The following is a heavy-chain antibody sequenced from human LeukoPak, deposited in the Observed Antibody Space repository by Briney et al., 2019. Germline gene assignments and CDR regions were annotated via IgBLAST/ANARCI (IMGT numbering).Heavy chain of an antibody. CDR2: IYDSGST. CDR3: ARVTMIVVVIDY. CDR1: GGSISSGGYY. D-gene: IGHD3-22*01. J-gene: IGHJ4*02. V-gene: IGHV4-31*03. Sequence: SSETLSLTCTVFGGSISSGGYYWSWIRQHSGRGLEWIGYIYDSGSTYYNPSLKSRVTISVDTSKNHFSLKLSSVTAADTAVYYCARVTMIVVVIDYWGQETLVTVSS.